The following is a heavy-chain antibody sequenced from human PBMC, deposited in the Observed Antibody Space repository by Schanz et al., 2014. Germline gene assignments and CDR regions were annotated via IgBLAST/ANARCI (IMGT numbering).Heavy chain of an antibody. V-gene: IGHV4-31*03. CDR3: ARDRGHGDLPGDI. CDR1: GGSVSSGGDY. Sequence: QVQLQESGPGLVKPSQTLSLSCTVSGGSVSSGGDYWSWIRQHPGKGLEWIGYIYYSGSTYYNPSLKSRVTISVDTSKNQFSLKLSSVTAADTAVYYCARDRGHGDLPGDIWGQGTMXTVSS. J-gene: IGHJ3*02. D-gene: IGHD4-17*01. CDR2: IYYSGST.